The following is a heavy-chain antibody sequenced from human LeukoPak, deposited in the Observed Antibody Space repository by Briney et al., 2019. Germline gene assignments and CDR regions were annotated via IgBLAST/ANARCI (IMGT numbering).Heavy chain of an antibody. Sequence: GGSLRLSCAASGFTFSSYWMSWVRQAPGKGLEWVANIKQDGSEKYYVDSVKGRFTISRDNAKNSLYLQMNSLRAEDTAVYYCARMNYVSSGWGAPFDYWGQGTLVTVSS. J-gene: IGHJ4*02. CDR3: ARMNYVSSGWGAPFDY. CDR1: GFTFSSYW. V-gene: IGHV3-7*01. D-gene: IGHD1-7*01. CDR2: IKQDGSEK.